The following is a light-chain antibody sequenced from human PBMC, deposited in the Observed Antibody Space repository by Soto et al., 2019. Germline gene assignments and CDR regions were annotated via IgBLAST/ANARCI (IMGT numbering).Light chain of an antibody. CDR1: QSVSIS. J-gene: IGKJ5*01. CDR3: QQRSNWPPEIT. V-gene: IGKV3-11*01. CDR2: DAS. Sequence: EIVFAQSPATLSLSPGERSTLSCRASQSVSISLAWYQQKPGQAPRLLIYDASNRATGVPARFSGSGSGTDFTLTVSSLEPEDFALYYCQQRSNWPPEITFGQGTRLEIK.